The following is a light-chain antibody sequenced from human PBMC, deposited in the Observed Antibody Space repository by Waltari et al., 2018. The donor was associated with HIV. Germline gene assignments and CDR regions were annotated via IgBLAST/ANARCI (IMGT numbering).Light chain of an antibody. Sequence: SYELTQPHSVSVSPGQTARITCSGDALPKKYAYWYQLKTGQAPMLVIYEDSKGPSWSPERFSGTSSGTMATLTISGAQVEDEADYYCFSTDNVWDPCVFGGGTKVTVL. V-gene: IGLV3-10*01. CDR3: FSTDNVWDPCV. J-gene: IGLJ3*02. CDR2: EDS. CDR1: ALPKKY.